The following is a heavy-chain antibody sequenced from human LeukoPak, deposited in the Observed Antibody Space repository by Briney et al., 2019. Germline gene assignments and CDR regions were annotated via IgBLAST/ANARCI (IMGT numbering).Heavy chain of an antibody. CDR3: ARESRYCSSTSCYSYDWFDP. CDR1: GGSISSGGYY. CDR2: IYYSGST. Sequence: SETLSLTCTVSGGSISSGGYYWSWIRQHPGKGLEWIGYIYYSGSTYYNPSLKSRVTISVDTSKNQFSLKLSSVTAADTAVYYCARESRYCSSTSCYSYDWFDPWGQGTLVTVSS. J-gene: IGHJ5*02. V-gene: IGHV4-31*03. D-gene: IGHD2-2*01.